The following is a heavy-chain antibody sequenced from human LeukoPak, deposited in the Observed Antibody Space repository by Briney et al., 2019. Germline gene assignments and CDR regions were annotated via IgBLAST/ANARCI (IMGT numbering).Heavy chain of an antibody. V-gene: IGHV4-30-2*01. CDR2: IYHSGST. CDR1: GVSISGDGYS. CDR3: AWGYSGYGPFDY. D-gene: IGHD5-12*01. Sequence: KTSETLSLTCAVSGVSISGDGYSWSWIRQPPGKGLEWIGYIYHSGSTYYNPSLKSRVTISVDRSKNQFSLNLSSVTAADTAIYYCAWGYSGYGPFDYWGQGTLVTVSS. J-gene: IGHJ4*02.